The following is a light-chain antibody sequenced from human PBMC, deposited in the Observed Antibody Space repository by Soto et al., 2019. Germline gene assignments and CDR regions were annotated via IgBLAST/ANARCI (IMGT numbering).Light chain of an antibody. CDR3: QSCDSSLSGSGV. V-gene: IGLV1-40*01. Sequence: QSVLWQTPSVSGAPGQSVTISCTGSSSNIGAGYDVHWYQQLPGTAPKLLIYRNTNRPSGVPDRFSGSKSGTSASLAITGLQAEDEADYYCQSCDSSLSGSGVFGTGTKVTVL. CDR1: SSNIGAGYD. J-gene: IGLJ1*01. CDR2: RNT.